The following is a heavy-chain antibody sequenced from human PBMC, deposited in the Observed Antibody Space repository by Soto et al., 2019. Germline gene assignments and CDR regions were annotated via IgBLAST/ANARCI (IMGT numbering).Heavy chain of an antibody. CDR2: IYYTGIT. J-gene: IGHJ4*02. CDR1: DASVSSGLYY. V-gene: IGHV4-61*01. CDR3: ARQVRSPSYFDY. Sequence: QVQLQESGPGLVRPSETLSLTCPVFDASVSSGLYYWSWIRQPPGKGLEYIGYIYYTGITNYNPSLKSQVIISIDRSKNQFSLNLNSVTAADTAMYYCARQVRSPSYFDYWGQGTLVTVSS.